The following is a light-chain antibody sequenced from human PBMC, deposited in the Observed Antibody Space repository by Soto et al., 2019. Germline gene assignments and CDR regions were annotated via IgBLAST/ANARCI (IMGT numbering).Light chain of an antibody. CDR2: SAS. CDR3: QQLNNYPLT. J-gene: IGKJ4*01. Sequence: DIQLTQSPSFVSASVGDRVTITCRASQAIGNFLAWYQQKPGKAPKLLIYSASTLQSGVPSRFSGSGSAAEFSLTISSLQPEDFAAYFCQQLNNYPLTFGGGTKVEI. CDR1: QAIGNF. V-gene: IGKV1-9*01.